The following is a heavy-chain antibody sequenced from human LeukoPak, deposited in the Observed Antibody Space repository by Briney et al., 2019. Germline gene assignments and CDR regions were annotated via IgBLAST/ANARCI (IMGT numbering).Heavy chain of an antibody. D-gene: IGHD6-19*01. CDR2: ISSSSSYI. CDR3: ARGGGLAVAGGFDY. J-gene: IGHJ4*02. Sequence: GGSLRLSCAASGFTFSSYGMHWVRQAPGKGLEWVSSISSSSSYIYYADSVKGRFTISRDNAKNSLYLQMNSLRAEDTAVYYCARGGGLAVAGGFDYWGQGTLVTVSS. CDR1: GFTFSSYG. V-gene: IGHV3-21*01.